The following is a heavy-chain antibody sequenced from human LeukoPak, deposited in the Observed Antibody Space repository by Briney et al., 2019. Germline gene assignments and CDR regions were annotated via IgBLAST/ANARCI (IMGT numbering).Heavy chain of an antibody. D-gene: IGHD6-13*01. J-gene: IGHJ5*02. V-gene: IGHV7-4-1*02. CDR3: AREGAADGTFGFDP. Sequence: ASVKVSCKASGYTFTSYAMNWVRQAPGQGLEWMGWINTNTGNPTYAQGFTGRFVFSLDTSVSTAYLQISSLKAEDTAVYYCAREGAADGTFGFDPWGQGTLVTVSS. CDR1: GYTFTSYA. CDR2: INTNTGNP.